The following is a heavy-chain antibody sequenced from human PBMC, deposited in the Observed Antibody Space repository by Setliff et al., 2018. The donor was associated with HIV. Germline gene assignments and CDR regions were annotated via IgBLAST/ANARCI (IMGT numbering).Heavy chain of an antibody. V-gene: IGHV3-15*01. CDR2: IKSKTVGGTT. Sequence: GGSLRLSCAASGFTFSNAWMSWVRQAPGKGLEWVGRIKSKTVGGTTDYAAPVKGRFTISRDDSKNTLYLQMNSLKTEDTAVYYCTAALQQQVVRWFDPWGQGTLVTVSS. CDR1: GFTFSNAW. CDR3: TAALQQQVVRWFDP. D-gene: IGHD6-13*01. J-gene: IGHJ5*02.